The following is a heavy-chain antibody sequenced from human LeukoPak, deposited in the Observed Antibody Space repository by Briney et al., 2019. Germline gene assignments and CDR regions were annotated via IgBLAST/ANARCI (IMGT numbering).Heavy chain of an antibody. CDR3: ARGEPISYYYYYMDV. Sequence: PSETLSLTCTVSGGSISSYYWSWIRQPPGKGLEWIGYIYYSGSTNYNPSLKSRVTISVDTSKNQFSLQLNSVTPEDTAVYYCARGEPISYYYYYMDVWGKGTTVTVSS. D-gene: IGHD3-3*02. CDR2: IYYSGST. J-gene: IGHJ6*03. V-gene: IGHV4-59*12. CDR1: GGSISSYY.